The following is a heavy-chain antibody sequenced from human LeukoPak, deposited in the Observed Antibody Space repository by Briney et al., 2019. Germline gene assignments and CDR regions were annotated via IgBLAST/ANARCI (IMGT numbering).Heavy chain of an antibody. Sequence: GGSLRLSCAASGFTFSSYAMSWVRQAPGKGLEWVSAISGSGGSTYYADSVKGRFTISRDNSKNTLYLQMNSLRAEDTAVYYCATALFPVVVTASPAEYFQHWGQGTLDTVSS. V-gene: IGHV3-23*01. CDR3: ATALFPVVVTASPAEYFQH. D-gene: IGHD2-21*02. J-gene: IGHJ1*01. CDR2: ISGSGGST. CDR1: GFTFSSYA.